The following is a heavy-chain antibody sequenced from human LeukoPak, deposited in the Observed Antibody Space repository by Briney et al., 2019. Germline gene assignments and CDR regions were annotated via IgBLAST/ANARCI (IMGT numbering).Heavy chain of an antibody. J-gene: IGHJ4*02. CDR3: ARGKTYSNSARQIDY. CDR2: IFHSGST. CDR1: GGSFSGHF. Sequence: LSETLSLTCAVFGGSFSGHFWTWIRQPPGKGLEWIGEIFHSGSTNYDPSLKSRVSISLDSSKNQFTLNLNSVTDANAAVYYCARGKTYSNSARQIDYWGQGTLVTVSS. D-gene: IGHD6-6*01. V-gene: IGHV4-34*01.